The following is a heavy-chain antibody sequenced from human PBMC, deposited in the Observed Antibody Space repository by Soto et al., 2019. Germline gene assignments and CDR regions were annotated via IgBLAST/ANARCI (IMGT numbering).Heavy chain of an antibody. D-gene: IGHD3-10*01. CDR2: IYYSGST. V-gene: IGHV4-31*03. Sequence: SETLSLICTVSGVSISSGGYYWSWIRQHPGKGLEWIGYIYYSGSTYYNPSLKSRVTISVDTSRNQFSLKLSSVTAADTAVYYCARDGVGGYNWFDPWGQGTLVTVSS. J-gene: IGHJ5*02. CDR1: GVSISSGGYY. CDR3: ARDGVGGYNWFDP.